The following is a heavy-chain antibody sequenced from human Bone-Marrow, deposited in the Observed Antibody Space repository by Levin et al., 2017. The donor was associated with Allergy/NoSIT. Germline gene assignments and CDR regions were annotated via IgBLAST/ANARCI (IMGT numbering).Heavy chain of an antibody. D-gene: IGHD2-2*01. CDR3: VVVGARWVVQYQFDS. Sequence: QSSETLSLTCEASGFSFSDYGMHWVRQPPGKGLEWVAAISYDGSDEYIADSVKGRFTISRDNSKNTLFLQMNSLRPGDTAVYHCVVVGARWVVQYQFDSWGRGTLVTVSS. V-gene: IGHV3-30*03. CDR1: GFSFSDYG. CDR2: ISYDGSDE. J-gene: IGHJ4*02.